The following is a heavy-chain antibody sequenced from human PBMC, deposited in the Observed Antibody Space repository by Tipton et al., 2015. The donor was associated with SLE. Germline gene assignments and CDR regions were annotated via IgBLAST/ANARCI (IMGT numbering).Heavy chain of an antibody. CDR3: ARESAMDS. CDR1: GYTFTGYY. CDR2: INPNSGDT. J-gene: IGHJ4*02. Sequence: QVQLVQSGAEVKKPGASVKVSCKASGYTFTGYYIHWVRQAPGQGLEWMGWINPNSGDTYYAQNFQGRLSMTRDTSISTAYMELSSLGSDDTALYYCARESAMDSWGQGTLVTVSS. V-gene: IGHV1-2*02.